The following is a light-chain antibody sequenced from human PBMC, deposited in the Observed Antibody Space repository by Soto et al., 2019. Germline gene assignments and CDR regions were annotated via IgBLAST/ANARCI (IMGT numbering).Light chain of an antibody. J-gene: IGKJ5*01. Sequence: VMAQSRCSLCVSPVEGVTRSCMASESVSSNLAWYQQRPGQAPRLLIYGASTRATETPLRFRGSGSGTEFTLTISSLQSEDLAVYYCQQYNNWPPSIIFGPGTRLEI. CDR1: ESVSSN. CDR2: GAS. CDR3: QQYNNWPPSII. V-gene: IGKV3-15*01.